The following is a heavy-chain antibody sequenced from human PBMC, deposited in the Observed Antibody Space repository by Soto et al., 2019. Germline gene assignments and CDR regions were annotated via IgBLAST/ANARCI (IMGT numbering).Heavy chain of an antibody. D-gene: IGHD2-15*01. J-gene: IGHJ5*02. V-gene: IGHV3-23*01. CDR2: LSGSGAST. CDR1: GFSFSTYA. CDR3: ATGYSTPPNWFCP. Sequence: EVQLLESGGGLVQPGGCLRLSCTASGFSFSTYAMSWVRQAPGKGLEWVSALSGSGASTFYADSVKGRFTISRDNSKNKVSLQMNSLRAADTAVYFCATGYSTPPNWFCPWGRGSLVTVAS.